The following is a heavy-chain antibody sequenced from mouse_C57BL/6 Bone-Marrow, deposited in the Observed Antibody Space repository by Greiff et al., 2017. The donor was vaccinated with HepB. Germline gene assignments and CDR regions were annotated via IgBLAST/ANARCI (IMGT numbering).Heavy chain of an antibody. CDR1: GYTFTSYW. J-gene: IGHJ1*03. CDR2: IHPNSGST. CDR3: ARYFDV. Sequence: QVQLQQPGAELVKPGASVKLSCKASGYTFTSYWMHWVKQRPGQGPEWVGMIHPNSGSTNYNEKFKSKATLTVDKSSSTAYMQLSSRTSVDSAVYYCARYFDVWGTGTTVTVSS. V-gene: IGHV1-64*01.